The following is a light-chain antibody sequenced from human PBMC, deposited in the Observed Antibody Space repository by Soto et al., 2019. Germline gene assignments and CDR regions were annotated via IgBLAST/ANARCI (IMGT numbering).Light chain of an antibody. Sequence: QSALTQPPSASGSPGQSVTISCTGTSSDVGGYNYVSWYQQHPGKAPKLMIFEVTKRPSGVPDRFSGSKSGNTASLTVSGLQAEDEADYYCSSYAGSNPLIFCGGTKLTVL. J-gene: IGLJ2*01. V-gene: IGLV2-8*01. CDR2: EVT. CDR3: SSYAGSNPLI. CDR1: SSDVGGYNY.